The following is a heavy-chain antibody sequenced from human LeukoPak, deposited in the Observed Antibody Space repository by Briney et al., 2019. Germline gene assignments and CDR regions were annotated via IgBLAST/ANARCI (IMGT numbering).Heavy chain of an antibody. CDR1: GGSISSYY. V-gene: IGHV4-59*01. D-gene: IGHD3-22*01. J-gene: IGHJ2*01. CDR2: IYYSGST. Sequence: SETLSLTCTVFGGSISSYYWSWIRQPPGKGLEWIGYIYYSGSTNYNPSLKSRVTISVDTSKNQFSLKLSSVTAADTAVYYCARDPQYYYDSSGYLGWYFDLWGRGTLVTVSS. CDR3: ARDPQYYYDSSGYLGWYFDL.